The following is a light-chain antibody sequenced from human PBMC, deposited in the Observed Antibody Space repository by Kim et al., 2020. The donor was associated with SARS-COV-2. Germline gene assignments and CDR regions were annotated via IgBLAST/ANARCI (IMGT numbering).Light chain of an antibody. J-gene: IGKJ4*01. CDR3: QQYYASPVT. V-gene: IGKV4-1*01. CDR2: WAS. CDR1: RSISSAASNKSS. Sequence: DIVMTQSPDSLAVSLGERAIITCKSSRSISSAASNKSSLAWYQQRPGQSPKLIIYWASVRESGVPDRFSGSGSGTHFSLTINRLQPEDVATYHCQQYYASPVTFAGGTKLEI.